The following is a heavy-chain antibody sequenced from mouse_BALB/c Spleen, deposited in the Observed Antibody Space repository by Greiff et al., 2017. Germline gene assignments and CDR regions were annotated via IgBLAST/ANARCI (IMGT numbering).Heavy chain of an antibody. Sequence: EVKLVESGGGSVQPGGSRKLSCAASGFTFSSFGMHWVRQAPEKGLEWVAYISSGSSTIYYADTVKGRFTISRDNPKNTLFLQMTSLRSEDTAMYYCASYYRYDGAMDYWGQGTSVTVSS. CDR2: ISSGSSTI. J-gene: IGHJ4*01. CDR1: GFTFSSFG. D-gene: IGHD2-14*01. V-gene: IGHV5-17*02. CDR3: ASYYRYDGAMDY.